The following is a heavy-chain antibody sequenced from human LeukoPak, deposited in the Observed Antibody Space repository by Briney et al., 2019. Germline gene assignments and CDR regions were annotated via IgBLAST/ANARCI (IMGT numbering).Heavy chain of an antibody. J-gene: IGHJ4*02. CDR2: IIPILGIA. Sequence: GASVTVSCKASGGTFSSYAISWVRQAPGRGLEWMGRIIPILGIANYAQKFQGRVTITADKSTSTAYMELSSLRSEDTAVYYCARGPGSSGYSTFDYWGQGTLVTVSS. D-gene: IGHD3-22*01. CDR3: ARGPGSSGYSTFDY. V-gene: IGHV1-69*04. CDR1: GGTFSSYA.